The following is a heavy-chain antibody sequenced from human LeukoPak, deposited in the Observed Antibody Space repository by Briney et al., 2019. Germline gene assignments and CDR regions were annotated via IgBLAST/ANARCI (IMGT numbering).Heavy chain of an antibody. CDR3: ARSLMGEGFDY. D-gene: IGHD3-10*01. CDR2: ISYDGSNK. CDR1: GFTFSSYA. J-gene: IGHJ4*02. Sequence: GGSLRLSCAASGFTFSSYAMHWVRQAPGKGLEWVAVISYDGSNKYYPDSVKGRFTISRDNSKNTLYLQMNSLRAEDTAVYYCARSLMGEGFDYWGQGTLVTVSS. V-gene: IGHV3-30*04.